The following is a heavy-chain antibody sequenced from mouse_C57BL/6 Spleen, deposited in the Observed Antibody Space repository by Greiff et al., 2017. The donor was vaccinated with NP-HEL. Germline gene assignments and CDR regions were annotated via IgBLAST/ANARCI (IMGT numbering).Heavy chain of an antibody. J-gene: IGHJ2*01. CDR3: ARWGLNWGFDY. CDR2: INPNNGGT. D-gene: IGHD4-1*01. V-gene: IGHV1-26*01. Sequence: VQLQQSGPELVKPGASVKISCKASGYTFTDYYMNWVKQSHGKSLEWIGDINPNNGGTSYNQKFKGKATLTVDKSSSTAYMELRSLTSEDSAVYYCARWGLNWGFDYWGQGTTLTVSS. CDR1: GYTFTDYY.